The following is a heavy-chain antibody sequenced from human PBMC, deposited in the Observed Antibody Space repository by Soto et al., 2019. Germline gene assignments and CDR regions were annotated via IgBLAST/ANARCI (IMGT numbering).Heavy chain of an antibody. D-gene: IGHD1-26*01. CDR2: ISSSSSYI. CDR1: GFTFSSYS. V-gene: IGHV3-21*01. J-gene: IGHJ4*02. CDR3: AREGVRGANDY. Sequence: EVQLVESGGGLVKPGGSLRLSCAASGFTFSSYSMNWVRQAPGKGLEWVSSISSSSSYIYYADSVKGRCTISRDNAKNSLYLQMNSLRAEDTAVYYCAREGVRGANDYWGQGTLVPVSS.